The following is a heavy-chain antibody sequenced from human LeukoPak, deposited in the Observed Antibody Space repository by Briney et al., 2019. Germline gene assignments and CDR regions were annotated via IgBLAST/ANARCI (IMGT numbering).Heavy chain of an antibody. Sequence: GGSLRLSCAASGFTFSSYSMNWVRQAPGKGPEWVANIKEDGSQKYYVDSVEGRFTIARDNGKNSLYLQMNSLRAEDTAVYYCTRDFQGYWGQGTLVTVSS. V-gene: IGHV3-7*01. CDR3: TRDFQGY. CDR1: GFTFSSYS. J-gene: IGHJ4*02. CDR2: IKEDGSQK.